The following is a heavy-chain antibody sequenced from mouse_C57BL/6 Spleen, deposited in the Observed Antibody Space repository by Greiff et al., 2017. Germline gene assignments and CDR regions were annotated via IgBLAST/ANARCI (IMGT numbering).Heavy chain of an antibody. CDR2: IDPSDSYT. J-gene: IGHJ2*01. CDR3: ARIGNYDGYFDY. V-gene: IGHV1-69*01. D-gene: IGHD2-3*01. Sequence: QVQLQQPGAELVMPGASVKLSCKASGYTFTSYWMHWVKQRPGQGLEWIGEIDPSDSYTNYNQKFKGKSTLTVDKSSSTAYMQLSSLTSEDSAVYYCARIGNYDGYFDYWGQGTTLTVSS. CDR1: GYTFTSYW.